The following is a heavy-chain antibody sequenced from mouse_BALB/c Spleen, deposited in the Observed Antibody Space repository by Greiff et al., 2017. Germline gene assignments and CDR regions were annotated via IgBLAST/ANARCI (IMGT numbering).Heavy chain of an antibody. CDR2: ISSGSSTI. Sequence: EVMLVESGGGLVKPGGSRKLSCAASGFTFSSFGMHWVRQAPEKGLEWVAYISSGSSTIYYADTVKGRFTIPRDNPKNTLFLQMTSLRSEDTAMYYCASYGDRGWFAYWGQGTLVTVSA. CDR3: ASYGDRGWFAY. V-gene: IGHV5-17*02. D-gene: IGHD2-13*01. CDR1: GFTFSSFG. J-gene: IGHJ3*01.